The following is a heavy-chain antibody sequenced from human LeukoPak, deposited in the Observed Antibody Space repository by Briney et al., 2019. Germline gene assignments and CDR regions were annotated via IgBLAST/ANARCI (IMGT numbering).Heavy chain of an antibody. Sequence: KPSETLSLTCTVSGGSISSYYWSWIRQPPGKGLEWIGYIYYSGSTNYNPSLKSRVTISVDTSKNQFSLKLSSVTAADTAVYYCARGYSGYSPYYFDYWGQGTLVTVSS. J-gene: IGHJ4*02. CDR2: IYYSGST. D-gene: IGHD5-12*01. CDR3: ARGYSGYSPYYFDY. V-gene: IGHV4-59*01. CDR1: GGSISSYY.